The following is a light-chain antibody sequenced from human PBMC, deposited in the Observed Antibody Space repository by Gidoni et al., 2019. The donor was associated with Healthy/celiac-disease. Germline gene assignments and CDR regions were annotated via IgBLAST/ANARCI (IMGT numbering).Light chain of an antibody. J-gene: IGKJ1*01. V-gene: IGKV3-20*01. CDR3: QQYGSSPRT. CDR1: QSVSSSY. CDR2: GAS. Sequence: EIVFTQSPGTLPLSPGARATPTCRASQSVSSSYLAWYQQKPGQAPKLLIYGASSRATGIPDRFSGSGSGTDFTLTISRLEPEDFAVYYCQQYGSSPRTFGQGTKVEIK.